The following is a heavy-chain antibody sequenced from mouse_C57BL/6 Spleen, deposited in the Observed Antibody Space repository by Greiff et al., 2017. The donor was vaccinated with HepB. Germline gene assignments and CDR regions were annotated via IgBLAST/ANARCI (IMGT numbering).Heavy chain of an antibody. V-gene: IGHV6-6*01. Sequence: DVMLVESGGGLVQPGGSMKLSCAASGFTFSDAWMDWVRQSPEKGLEWVAEIRNKANNHATYYAESVKGRFTISRDDSKSSVYLQMNSLRAEDTGIYYCTRDGYYPYAMDYWGQGTSVTVSS. CDR2: IRNKANNHAT. D-gene: IGHD2-3*01. CDR1: GFTFSDAW. CDR3: TRDGYYPYAMDY. J-gene: IGHJ4*01.